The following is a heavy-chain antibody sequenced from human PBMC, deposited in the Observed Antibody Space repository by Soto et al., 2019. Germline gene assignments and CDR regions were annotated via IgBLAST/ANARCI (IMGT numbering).Heavy chain of an antibody. V-gene: IGHV3-9*01. J-gene: IGHJ3*02. D-gene: IGHD1-1*01. CDR2: ISWNSGSI. CDR1: GFTFDDYA. CDR3: AKERNNHYNTGGAFNS. Sequence: EVQLVESGGGLVQPGRSLRLSCAASGFTFDDYAMHWVRQAPGKGLEWVSGISWNSGSIGYADSVKGRFTISRDNAKNSLYLQTNSLRAEDTALYYCAKERNNHYNTGGAFNSWGQGTMVTVSS.